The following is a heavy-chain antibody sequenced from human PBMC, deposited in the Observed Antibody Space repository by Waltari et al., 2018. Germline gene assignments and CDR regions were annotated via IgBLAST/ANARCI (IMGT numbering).Heavy chain of an antibody. D-gene: IGHD3-10*01. V-gene: IGHV1-69-2*01. CDR3: ATGPYYYGSGSYPTPYFDY. J-gene: IGHJ4*02. CDR1: GYTFTDYY. Sequence: EVQLVQSGAEVKKPGATVKISCKVSGYTFTDYYMHWVQQAPGKGLEWMGLVDPEDGETIYAEKFQGRVTITADTSTDTAYMELSSLRSEDTAVYYCATGPYYYGSGSYPTPYFDYWGQGTLVTVS. CDR2: VDPEDGET.